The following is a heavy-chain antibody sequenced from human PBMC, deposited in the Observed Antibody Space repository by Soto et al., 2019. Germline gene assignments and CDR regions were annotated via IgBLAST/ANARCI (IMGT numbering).Heavy chain of an antibody. Sequence: QVQLVESGGGVVQPGRSLRLSCAASGFTFSSYGMHWVRQAPGKGLEWVAVISYDGSNKYYADSVKGRFTISRDNARNTVYLQMNSLRDDDTAVYYCARGDRGAFDLWGQGTAVTVSS. V-gene: IGHV3-30*03. J-gene: IGHJ3*01. CDR3: ARGDRGAFDL. D-gene: IGHD1-26*01. CDR2: ISYDGSNK. CDR1: GFTFSSYG.